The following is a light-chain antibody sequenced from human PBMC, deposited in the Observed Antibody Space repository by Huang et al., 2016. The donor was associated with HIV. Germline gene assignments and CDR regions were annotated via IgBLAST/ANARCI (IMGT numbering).Light chain of an antibody. Sequence: EIVMTHSPATWPVSPGERATLSCRASQSVSSDLAWYQQKPGQAPRLLNYGASTRATGIPARVSGSGSGTEFTLTISRLQSEDFAIYYCQQYNNWPPWTFGQGTKVEIK. J-gene: IGKJ1*01. V-gene: IGKV3-15*01. CDR1: QSVSSD. CDR3: QQYNNWPPWT. CDR2: GAS.